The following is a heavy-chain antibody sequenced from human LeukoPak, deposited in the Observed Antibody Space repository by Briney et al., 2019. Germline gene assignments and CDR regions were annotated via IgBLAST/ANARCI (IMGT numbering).Heavy chain of an antibody. CDR3: ARAIVLMVYADN. CDR2: INHSGST. CDR1: GGSFSGYY. D-gene: IGHD2-8*01. V-gene: IGHV4-34*01. J-gene: IGHJ4*02. Sequence: SETLSLTCAVYGGSFSGYYWSWIRQPPGKGLERIGEINHSGSTNYNPSLKSRVTISVDTSKNQFSLKLSSVTAADTAVYYCARAIVLMVYADNWGQGTLVTVSS.